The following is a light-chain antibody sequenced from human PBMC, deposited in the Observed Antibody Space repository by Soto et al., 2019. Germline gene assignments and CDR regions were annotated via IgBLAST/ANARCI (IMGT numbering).Light chain of an antibody. CDR2: EAT. V-gene: IGKV1-39*01. CDR1: QCVFKY. J-gene: IGKJ1*01. CDR3: QQSDVSPWT. Sequence: DIQMTHSPSSLSASVGDRVTISCRASQCVFKYLKWYQQRPGKAPNLLVYEATRLETGVSSRFSGSGSGKEFTLTIRSLQPEDFATYYCQQSDVSPWTFGQGTKFEI.